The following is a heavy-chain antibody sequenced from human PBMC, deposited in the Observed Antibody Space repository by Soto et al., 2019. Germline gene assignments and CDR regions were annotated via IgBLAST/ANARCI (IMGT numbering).Heavy chain of an antibody. Sequence: SQTLSLTCAISGDSVSSNSAAWNWIRQSPSRGLEWLGRTYYRSKWYNDYAVSVKSRITINPDTSKNQFSLQLNSVTPEDTAVYYCARDPGYSSCWKKRYYSRGMDVPGQATTVTVS. CDR3: ARDPGYSSCWKKRYYSRGMDV. J-gene: IGHJ6*02. V-gene: IGHV6-1*01. CDR2: TYYRSKWYN. CDR1: GDSVSSNSAA. D-gene: IGHD6-13*01.